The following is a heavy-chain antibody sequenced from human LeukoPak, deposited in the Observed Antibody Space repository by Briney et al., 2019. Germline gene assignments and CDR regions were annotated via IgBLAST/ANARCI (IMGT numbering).Heavy chain of an antibody. Sequence: KPSETLSLTCTVSGGSISSYYWSWIRQPPGKGLEWIGYIYYSGSTNYNPSLKSRVTISVDTSKNQFSLKLSSVTAADTAVYYCARVTPYSSSWSYYYYYGMDVWGQGTTVTVSS. CDR3: ARVTPYSSSWSYYYYYGMDV. CDR2: IYYSGST. D-gene: IGHD6-13*01. J-gene: IGHJ6*02. V-gene: IGHV4-59*08. CDR1: GGSISSYY.